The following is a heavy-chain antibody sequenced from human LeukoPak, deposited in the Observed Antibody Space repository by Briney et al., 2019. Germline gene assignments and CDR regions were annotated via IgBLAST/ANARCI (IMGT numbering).Heavy chain of an antibody. CDR1: GFTFSGYD. V-gene: IGHV3-13*05. CDR3: ARGTYYGSGSYYYDGLNYYYGMDV. Sequence: GGSLRLSCAASGFTFSGYDMHWVRHATGKGLEWVSAIGTAGDPYYPGSVKGRFTISRENAKNSLYLQMNSLRTGDTAVYYCARGTYYGSGSYYYDGLNYYYGMDVWGKGTTVTVSS. D-gene: IGHD3-10*01. J-gene: IGHJ6*04. CDR2: IGTAGDP.